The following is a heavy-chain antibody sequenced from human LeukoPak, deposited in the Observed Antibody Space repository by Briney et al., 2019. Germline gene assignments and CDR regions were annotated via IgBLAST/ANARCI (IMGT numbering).Heavy chain of an antibody. CDR1: GFTFSSYG. Sequence: PGGSLRLSCATSGFTFSSYGFHWVRQAPGKGLEWVAAIWYDGRQEYYADSVKGRFTISRDTSKNTLYLQMNSLRAEDTAVYYCTRDPSRYAFDIWGQGTMVTVSS. CDR2: IWYDGRQE. CDR3: TRDPSRYAFDI. J-gene: IGHJ3*02. V-gene: IGHV3-33*01.